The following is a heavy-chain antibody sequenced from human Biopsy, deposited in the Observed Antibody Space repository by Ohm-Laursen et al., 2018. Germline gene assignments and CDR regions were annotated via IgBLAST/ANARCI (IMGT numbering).Heavy chain of an antibody. D-gene: IGHD5-24*01. V-gene: IGHV3-33*08. Sequence: SLRLSCAATGFTVYNNYMTWVRQAPGKGLEWVAIIWYDGSNKYSADSVKGRFSISRDNSKNTVYLQMNSLRAADTAVYYCARGPSGVATIGRGQGTLVTVSS. CDR3: ARGPSGVATIG. CDR1: GFTVYNNY. CDR2: IWYDGSNK. J-gene: IGHJ4*02.